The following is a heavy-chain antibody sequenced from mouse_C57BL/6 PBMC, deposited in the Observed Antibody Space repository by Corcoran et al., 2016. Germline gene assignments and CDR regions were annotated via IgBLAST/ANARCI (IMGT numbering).Heavy chain of an antibody. CDR2: INPNNGGT. D-gene: IGHD2-12*01. Sequence: EVQLQQSGPELVKPGASVKMSCKASGYTFTDYNMHWVKQSHGKSLEWIGYINPNNGGTSYNQKFKGKATLTANKSSSTAYMELRSLTSEDSAVYYCARSLDSPSFFAYWGQGTLVTVSA. V-gene: IGHV1-22*01. J-gene: IGHJ3*01. CDR3: ARSLDSPSFFAY. CDR1: GYTFTDYN.